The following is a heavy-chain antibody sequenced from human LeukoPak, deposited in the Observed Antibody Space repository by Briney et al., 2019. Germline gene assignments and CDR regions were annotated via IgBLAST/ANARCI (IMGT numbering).Heavy chain of an antibody. Sequence: SETLSLTCVVSGGSIDDNYLWTWVRQPPGKGLGWIGEISHTEGAKYCPSLEGRVSISMDRSKNLFSLMLRSVTAADTAVYFCARHYDFSSPYNNWGQGILVTVSS. CDR3: ARHYDFSSPYNN. D-gene: IGHD3-3*01. CDR2: ISHTEGA. CDR1: GGSIDDNYL. J-gene: IGHJ4*02. V-gene: IGHV4/OR15-8*02.